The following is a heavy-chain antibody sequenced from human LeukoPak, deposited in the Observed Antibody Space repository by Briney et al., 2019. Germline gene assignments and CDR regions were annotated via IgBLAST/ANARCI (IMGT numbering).Heavy chain of an antibody. CDR3: ARVGLAYCGGDCYYS. Sequence: ASVKVSCKASGYTFSRYGLNWVRQAAGQGLEWMGWISGYNGNTNYAQKLQGRVTMTTDTSTSTAYMELRSLRSDDTAVYYCARVGLAYCGGDCYYSWGQGTLVTVSS. CDR2: ISGYNGNT. J-gene: IGHJ4*02. V-gene: IGHV1-18*01. CDR1: GYTFSRYG. D-gene: IGHD2-21*02.